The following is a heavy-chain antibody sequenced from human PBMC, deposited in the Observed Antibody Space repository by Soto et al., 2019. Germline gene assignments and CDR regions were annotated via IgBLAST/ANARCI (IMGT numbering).Heavy chain of an antibody. CDR3: ARSPRSSPYFDF. V-gene: IGHV5-51*01. J-gene: IGHJ4*02. Sequence: PGESLKISCQCSGYTFSNFWIGWVRQLPGQGLEWMGITYPGDHETRYSPSFLGKVTISAETSINTAYLQWSSLEASDSAFYFCARSPRSSPYFDFWGQGALVTVSS. CDR2: TYPGDHET. D-gene: IGHD6-13*01. CDR1: GYTFSNFW.